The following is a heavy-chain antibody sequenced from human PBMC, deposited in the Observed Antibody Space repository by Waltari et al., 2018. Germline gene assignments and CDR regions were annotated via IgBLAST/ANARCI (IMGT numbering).Heavy chain of an antibody. CDR3: ALSSGVVKGYLDY. J-gene: IGHJ4*02. CDR2: FYGDGIS. V-gene: IGHV3-53*02. D-gene: IGHD3-3*01. CDR1: GFTISNNY. Sequence: EVQLVESGGGLIQPGMSLRLSCAASGFTISNNYISWVRQAPGKGLEWVSVFYGDGISYHADSVKGRFTVSRDASKNTVYLQMNSLTAEDTAVYYCALSSGVVKGYLDYWGQGTLVTVSS.